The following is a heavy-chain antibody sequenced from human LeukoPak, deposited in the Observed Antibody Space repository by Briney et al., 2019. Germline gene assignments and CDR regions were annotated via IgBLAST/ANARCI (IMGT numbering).Heavy chain of an antibody. D-gene: IGHD2-15*01. Sequence: GGSLRLSCAASGFTFSSNWMSWVREAPGKGLEWGSNIKEDGVEKNYVESVKGRFIISRDNAKNSLYLQMNSLRAEDTAVYYCARDFGYCSGGSCYTRMDVWGKGTTVTVSS. CDR1: GFTFSSNW. V-gene: IGHV3-7*01. CDR3: ARDFGYCSGGSCYTRMDV. J-gene: IGHJ6*03. CDR2: IKEDGVEK.